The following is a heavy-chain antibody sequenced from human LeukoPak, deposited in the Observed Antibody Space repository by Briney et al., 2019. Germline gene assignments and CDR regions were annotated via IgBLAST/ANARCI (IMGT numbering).Heavy chain of an antibody. V-gene: IGHV4-34*01. D-gene: IGHD2-15*01. CDR1: GGSFSGYC. Sequence: SETLSLTCAVYGGSFSGYCWSWIRQPPGKGLEWIGEINHSGSTNYNPSLKSRVTISVDTSKNQFSLKLSSVTAADTAVYYCASSIPGGYCSGGSCNDYWGQGTLVTVSS. CDR3: ASSIPGGYCSGGSCNDY. CDR2: INHSGST. J-gene: IGHJ4*02.